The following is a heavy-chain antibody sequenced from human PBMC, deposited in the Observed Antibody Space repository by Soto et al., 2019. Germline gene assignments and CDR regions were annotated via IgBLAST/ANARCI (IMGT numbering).Heavy chain of an antibody. J-gene: IGHJ4*02. Sequence: PSETLSLTCTVSGGSINNYYWSWIRQPPGKGLEWIGYIYHTGSTNHNPSLKGRVTISVDMSENQFSLKLSSVTAADTAVYYCARSGEKWLQSAFDDWAQGTLVTVSS. CDR2: IYHTGST. CDR1: GGSINNYY. CDR3: ARSGEKWLQSAFDD. V-gene: IGHV4-59*01. D-gene: IGHD5-12*01.